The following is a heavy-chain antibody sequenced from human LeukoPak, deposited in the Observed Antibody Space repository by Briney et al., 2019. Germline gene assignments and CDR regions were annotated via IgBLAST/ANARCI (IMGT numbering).Heavy chain of an antibody. V-gene: IGHV3-21*01. CDR3: ARGREGSSGYYLDY. CDR2: ISSSSSYI. Sequence: PGGSLRLSCAASGFTFSSYSMNWVRQAPGKGLEWVSSISSSSSYIYYADLVKGRFTISRDNAKNSLYLQMNSLRAEDTAVYYCARGREGSSGYYLDYWGQGTLVTVSS. CDR1: GFTFSSYS. D-gene: IGHD3-22*01. J-gene: IGHJ4*02.